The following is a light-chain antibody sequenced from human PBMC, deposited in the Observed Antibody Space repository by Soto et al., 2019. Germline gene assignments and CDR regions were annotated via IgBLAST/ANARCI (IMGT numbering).Light chain of an antibody. CDR3: QQYNNSPLT. CDR2: HAS. V-gene: IGKV1-5*03. J-gene: IGKJ4*01. CDR1: QRISTW. Sequence: DIQMTQSPSTLAASVGDRVNITCRASQRISTWLAWYQQKPGKAPKLLIYHASRLSSGVPSRFSGTASGIEFTLTISSLQTDDFATYYCQQYNNSPLTFGVGTKV.